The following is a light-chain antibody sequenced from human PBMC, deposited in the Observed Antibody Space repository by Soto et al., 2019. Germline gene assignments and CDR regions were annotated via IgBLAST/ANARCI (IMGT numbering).Light chain of an antibody. CDR3: QQCGSSST. CDR2: GAS. CDR1: QTFSNSF. J-gene: IGKJ5*01. Sequence: VLTQSPGTVSLSQGERATLSSTASQTFSNSFLSWFQQIPGEAPRLLIYGASMRATGIPDRFSGSGSGTDFTLTISRLEPEDFAVYYCQQCGSSSTFGQGTRLAIK. V-gene: IGKV3-20*01.